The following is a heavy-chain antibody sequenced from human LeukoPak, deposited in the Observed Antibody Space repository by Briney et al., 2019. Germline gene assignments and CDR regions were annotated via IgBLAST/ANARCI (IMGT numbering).Heavy chain of an antibody. CDR3: ASRGYYDSPEDY. J-gene: IGHJ4*02. Sequence: SETLSLTCTVSGGSISSSSYYWGWIRQPPGKGLEWIGSIYYSGSTYYNPSLKSRVTISVDTSKNQFSLKLSSVTAADTAVYYCASRGYYDSPEDYWGQGTLVTVSS. CDR2: IYYSGST. D-gene: IGHD3-22*01. CDR1: GGSISSSSYY. V-gene: IGHV4-39*01.